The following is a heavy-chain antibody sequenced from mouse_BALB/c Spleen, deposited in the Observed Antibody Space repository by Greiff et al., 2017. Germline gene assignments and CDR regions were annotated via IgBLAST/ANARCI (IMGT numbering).Heavy chain of an antibody. V-gene: IGHV1-14*01. CDR2: INPYNDGT. CDR3: ARIRGNYVGWFAY. J-gene: IGHJ3*01. D-gene: IGHD2-1*01. CDR1: GYTFTSYV. Sequence: EVQLQQSGPELVKPGASVKMSCKASGYTFTSYVMHWVKQKPGQGLEWIGYINPYNDGTKYNEKFKGKATLTSDKSSSTAYMELSSLTSEDSAVYYCARIRGNYVGWFAYWGQGTLVTVSA.